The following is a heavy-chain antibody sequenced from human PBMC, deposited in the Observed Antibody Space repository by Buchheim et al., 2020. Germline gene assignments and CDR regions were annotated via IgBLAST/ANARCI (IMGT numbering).Heavy chain of an antibody. J-gene: IGHJ6*02. CDR1: GFTFSTSA. V-gene: IGHV3-23*01. Sequence: EVQVLESGGSLVQPGGSLRLSCSASGFTFSTSAMNWVRQAPGKGLEWVSAISGSGYNTYFADSVKGRFSISRANSKNSLWLQMKSLRAEDTAVYYCAKGYGAAPWYPMDVWGQGTT. CDR3: AKGYGAAPWYPMDV. D-gene: IGHD5-18*01. CDR2: ISGSGYNT.